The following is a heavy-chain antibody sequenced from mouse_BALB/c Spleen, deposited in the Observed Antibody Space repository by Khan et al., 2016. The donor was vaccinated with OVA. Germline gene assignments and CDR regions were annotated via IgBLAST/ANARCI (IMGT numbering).Heavy chain of an antibody. CDR2: IWSDGST. CDR1: GFSLTNYG. V-gene: IGHV2-6-1*01. CDR3: ARQPYYHYNIMDY. Sequence: QVQLKQSGPGLVAPSQSLSITCTISGFSLTNYGVHWVRQSPGKGLEWLVVIWSDGSTTYNSALKSRLTISKDNSKSQVFLKMNSLQTDDTAMYFCARQPYYHYNIMDYWGQGTSVTVSS. D-gene: IGHD2-4*01. J-gene: IGHJ4*01.